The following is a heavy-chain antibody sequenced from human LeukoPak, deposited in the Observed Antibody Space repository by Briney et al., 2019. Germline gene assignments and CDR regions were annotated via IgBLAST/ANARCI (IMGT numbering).Heavy chain of an antibody. Sequence: GGSLRLSCAASGFTFSSYGMHWVRQAPGKGLEWVAVISYDGSNKYYADSVKGRFTISRDNSKNTLYLQMNSLRAEDTAVYYCAKRHCSSTSCYFDYWGQGTLVTVSS. V-gene: IGHV3-30*18. CDR1: GFTFSSYG. CDR3: AKRHCSSTSCYFDY. CDR2: ISYDGSNK. J-gene: IGHJ4*02. D-gene: IGHD2-2*01.